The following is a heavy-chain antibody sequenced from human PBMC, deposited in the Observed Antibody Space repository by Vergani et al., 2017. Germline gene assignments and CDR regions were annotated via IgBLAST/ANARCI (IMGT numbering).Heavy chain of an antibody. CDR3: ARDWEYFDNWFDP. CDR1: GFTFSSYS. CDR2: ISSSSSYI. V-gene: IGHV3-21*01. Sequence: EVQLVESGGGLVKPGGSLRLSCAASGFTFSSYSMNWVRQAPGKGLEWVSSISSSSSYIYYADSVQGRFTIARDNAKNSLYLQMNSLRAEDTAVYYCARDWEYFDNWFDPWGQGTLVTVSS. J-gene: IGHJ5*02. D-gene: IGHD3-9*01.